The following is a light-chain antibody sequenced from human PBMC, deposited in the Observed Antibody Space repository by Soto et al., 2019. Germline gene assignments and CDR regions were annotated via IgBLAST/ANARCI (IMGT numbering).Light chain of an antibody. CDR1: SSNIGSNS. Sequence: QSVLTQPPSASGTPGQRVTISCSGSSSNIGSNSVNWFQQLPGTAPKLLIYGNNQRPSGVPDRFSGSKSGTSASLAISGLQSDDEADYYCAAWDDSLNGHYVFGSGTKLTVL. CDR3: AAWDDSLNGHYV. CDR2: GNN. V-gene: IGLV1-44*01. J-gene: IGLJ1*01.